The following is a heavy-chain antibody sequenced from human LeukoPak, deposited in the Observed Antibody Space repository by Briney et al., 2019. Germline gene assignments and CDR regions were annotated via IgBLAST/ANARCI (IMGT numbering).Heavy chain of an antibody. CDR2: INHSGST. V-gene: IGHV4-34*01. CDR3: ARAGFGGVIPTPMYNWFDP. CDR1: GGSFSGYY. J-gene: IGHJ5*02. Sequence: SETLSLTCAVYGGSFSGYYWSWIRQPPGKGLEWIGEINHSGSTNYNPSLKSRVTISVDTSKNQFSLKLSSVTAADTAVYYCARAGFGGVIPTPMYNWFDPWGQGTLVTVSS. D-gene: IGHD3-16*02.